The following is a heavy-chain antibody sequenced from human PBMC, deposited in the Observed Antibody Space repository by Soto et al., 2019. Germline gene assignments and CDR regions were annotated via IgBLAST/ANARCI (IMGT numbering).Heavy chain of an antibody. Sequence: SETLSLTCAVYGGSFSGYYWSWIRQPPGKGLEWIGEINHSGSTNYNPSLKSRVTISVDTSKNQFSLKLSSVTAADTAVYYCAITGTRDWPLYNYGMDVWGQGTTVTVSS. D-gene: IGHD1-20*01. CDR1: GGSFSGYY. CDR3: AITGTRDWPLYNYGMDV. V-gene: IGHV4-34*01. J-gene: IGHJ6*02. CDR2: INHSGST.